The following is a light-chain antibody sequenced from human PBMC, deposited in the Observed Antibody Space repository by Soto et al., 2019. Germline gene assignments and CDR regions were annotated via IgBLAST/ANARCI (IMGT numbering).Light chain of an antibody. Sequence: NFMLTQPHSVSESPGKTVTISCTRSSGSIASNYVQWYQQRPGSSPTTVIYEDNQRPSGVPDRFSGSIDSSSNSASLTISGLKTEDEADYYGQSYDSSNHKFGGGTKLTVL. CDR2: EDN. J-gene: IGLJ3*02. V-gene: IGLV6-57*01. CDR3: QSYDSSNHK. CDR1: SGSIASNY.